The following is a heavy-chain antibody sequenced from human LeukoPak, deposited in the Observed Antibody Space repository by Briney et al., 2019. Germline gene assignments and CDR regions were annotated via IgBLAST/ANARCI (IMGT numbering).Heavy chain of an antibody. D-gene: IGHD1-26*01. CDR3: TRDGPSREFDL. CDR1: GFIFSGYG. CDR2: VWSDGINK. J-gene: IGHJ2*01. Sequence: GPSLRLSCVASGFIFSGYGMHWVRQAPGKGLEWVAVVWSDGINKYYTDSVKGRFTISRDNMQNTMYLQMNSLRDEDTALYFCTRDGPSREFDLWGRGTLVTVSS. V-gene: IGHV3-33*01.